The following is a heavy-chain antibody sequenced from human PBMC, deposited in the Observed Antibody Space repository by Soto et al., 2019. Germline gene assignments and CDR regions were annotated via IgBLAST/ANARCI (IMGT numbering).Heavy chain of an antibody. V-gene: IGHV4-31*03. CDR3: ARGGSGDIVVVAAIDY. Sequence: QVQLQESGPGLVKPSQTLSLTCSVSGGSISSGDYYWSWVRQHPGKGLEWIGYIFYSGSTYYNPSLKSRVTISVDTSKNQFSLKRSSVTAADTAVYYCARGGSGDIVVVAAIDYWGQGTLVTVSS. J-gene: IGHJ4*02. D-gene: IGHD2-15*01. CDR1: GGSISSGDYY. CDR2: IFYSGST.